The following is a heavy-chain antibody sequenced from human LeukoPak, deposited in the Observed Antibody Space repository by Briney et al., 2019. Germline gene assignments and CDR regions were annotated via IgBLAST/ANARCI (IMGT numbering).Heavy chain of an antibody. Sequence: QPGGSLRLSCAASGFTFSSYAMSWVRQAPGKGLEWVSAISGSGGSTYYADSLKGRFTISRDNSKNTLYLQMNSLRAEDTAVYYWARVPAGFHYDSSGTWGQGTLVTVSS. CDR2: ISGSGGST. D-gene: IGHD3-22*01. CDR1: GFTFSSYA. V-gene: IGHV3-23*01. CDR3: ARVPAGFHYDSSGT. J-gene: IGHJ4*02.